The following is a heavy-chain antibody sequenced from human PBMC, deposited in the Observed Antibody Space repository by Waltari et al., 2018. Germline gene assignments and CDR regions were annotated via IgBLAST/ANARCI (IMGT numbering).Heavy chain of an antibody. J-gene: IGHJ2*01. CDR3: ARDLGSGWYLDL. CDR2: IWSDGSNK. Sequence: QVQLVESGGGVVQPGRSLRLSCAASGITLRNYGMHWVRQAPGKGREWVAIIWSDGSNKYYRDSVKGRFTISRDNSKNTLYLQMNSLRVDDTAVYYCARDLGSGWYLDLWGRGTLVTVSS. V-gene: IGHV3-33*01. D-gene: IGHD2-15*01. CDR1: GITLRNYG.